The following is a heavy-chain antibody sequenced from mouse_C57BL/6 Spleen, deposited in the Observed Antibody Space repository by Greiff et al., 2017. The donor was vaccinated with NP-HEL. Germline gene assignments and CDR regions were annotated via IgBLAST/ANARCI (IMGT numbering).Heavy chain of an antibody. CDR3: TWFAY. V-gene: IGHV1-15*01. CDR2: IDPETGGT. CDR1: GYTFTDYE. Sequence: VQRVESGAELVRPGASVTLSCKASGYTFTDYEMHWVKQTPVHGLEWIGAIDPETGGTAYNQKFKGKAILTADKSSSTAYMELRSLTSEDSAVYYCTWFAYWGQGTLVTVSA. J-gene: IGHJ3*01.